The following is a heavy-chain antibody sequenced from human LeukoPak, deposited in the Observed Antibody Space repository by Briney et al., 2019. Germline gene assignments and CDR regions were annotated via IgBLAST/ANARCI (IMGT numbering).Heavy chain of an antibody. D-gene: IGHD3-9*01. Sequence: SVKVSCKASGGTFSSYAISWVRQAPGQGLEWMGGIIPIFGTANYAQKFQGRVTTTADESTSTAYMELSSLRSEDTAVYYCARGITISLYYYGMDVWGQGTTVTVSS. J-gene: IGHJ6*02. V-gene: IGHV1-69*13. CDR1: GGTFSSYA. CDR3: ARGITISLYYYGMDV. CDR2: IIPIFGTA.